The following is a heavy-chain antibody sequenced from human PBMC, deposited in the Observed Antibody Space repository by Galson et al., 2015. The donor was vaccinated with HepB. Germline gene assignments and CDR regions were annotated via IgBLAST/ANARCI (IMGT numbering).Heavy chain of an antibody. CDR2: FDPEDGET. V-gene: IGHV1-24*01. Sequence: SVKVSCKVSGYTLTELSMHWVRQAPGKGLEWMGGFDPEDGETIYAQKFQGRVTMTEDTSTDTAYMELSSLRSEDTAVYYCATFIVGATRDAFDIWGRGTMVTVSS. J-gene: IGHJ3*02. CDR3: ATFIVGATRDAFDI. D-gene: IGHD1-26*01. CDR1: GYTLTELS.